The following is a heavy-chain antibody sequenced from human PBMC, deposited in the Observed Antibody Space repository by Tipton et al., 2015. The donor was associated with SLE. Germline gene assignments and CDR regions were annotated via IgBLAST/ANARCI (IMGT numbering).Heavy chain of an antibody. J-gene: IGHJ3*02. D-gene: IGHD3-9*01. CDR1: GGSISVYY. V-gene: IGHV4-59*12. CDR2: IYYSGNA. Sequence: TLSLTCTVSGGSISVYYWNWIRQAPGKGLEWVGYIYYSGNANYNPSLKSRVTMSVDTSKNQFSLKLKSVTAADTAVYYCAGTNYDVLTGYHRVDTFDIWGQGTMVTVSS. CDR3: AGTNYDVLTGYHRVDTFDI.